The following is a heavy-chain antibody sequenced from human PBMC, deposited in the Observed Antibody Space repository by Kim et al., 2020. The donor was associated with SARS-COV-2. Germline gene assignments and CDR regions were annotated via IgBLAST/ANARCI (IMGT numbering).Heavy chain of an antibody. CDR2: ISSSSSYI. CDR3: ARTRVTMVRGVITAPDY. J-gene: IGHJ4*02. CDR1: GFTFTSYS. D-gene: IGHD3-10*01. V-gene: IGHV3-21*01. Sequence: GGSLRLSCAASGFTFTSYSMNWVRQAPGKGLEWISSISSSSSYIYYADSVKGRFTISRDNAKNSLYLQMNSLRAEDTAVYYCARTRVTMVRGVITAPDYWGQGTLVTVSS.